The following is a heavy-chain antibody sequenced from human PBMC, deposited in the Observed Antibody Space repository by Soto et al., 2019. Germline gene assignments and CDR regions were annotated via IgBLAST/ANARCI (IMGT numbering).Heavy chain of an antibody. CDR3: ARDMTVTGMGARREYLDY. J-gene: IGHJ4*02. CDR1: GFTFSTYA. V-gene: IGHV3-23*01. Sequence: EVQLLESGGGLVQPGGSLRLSCAASGFTFSTYAMSWVRQAPGKGLEWVSVISGSRTSASPKYADSVRGRFTISRDDSRNTLYLEMNSLRAEDAAIYYCARDMTVTGMGARREYLDYWGQGTLVTVSS. CDR2: ISGSRTSASP. D-gene: IGHD2-15*01.